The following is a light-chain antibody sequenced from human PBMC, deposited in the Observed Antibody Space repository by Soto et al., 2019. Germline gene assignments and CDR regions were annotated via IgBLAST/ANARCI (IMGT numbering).Light chain of an antibody. CDR3: QQRSNWPQ. Sequence: IVLTQSPATLSLSPGGRATVTXRASQSFSFYFAWYQQKPGKATRXXNYXASSRATGIPARFSGSGCGTDFTLTISRLEPEYVEVYCCQQRSNWPQFGQGTRLEIK. J-gene: IGKJ5*01. CDR2: XAS. V-gene: IGKV3-11*01. CDR1: QSFSFY.